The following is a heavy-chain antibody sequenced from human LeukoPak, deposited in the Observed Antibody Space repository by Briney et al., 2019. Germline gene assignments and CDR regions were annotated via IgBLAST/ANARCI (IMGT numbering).Heavy chain of an antibody. Sequence: SVKVSCKTSADIFSSYAINWVRQAPGQGLEWMGRIIPLTGVVNYGQKLQTRVTISAEKTTSTAYMEVSSLRFEDTAVYFCARERRCSAGSCYAADLDSWGQGTLVTVSP. D-gene: IGHD2-15*01. CDR2: IIPLTGVV. J-gene: IGHJ4*02. V-gene: IGHV1-69*04. CDR3: ARERRCSAGSCYAADLDS. CDR1: ADIFSSYA.